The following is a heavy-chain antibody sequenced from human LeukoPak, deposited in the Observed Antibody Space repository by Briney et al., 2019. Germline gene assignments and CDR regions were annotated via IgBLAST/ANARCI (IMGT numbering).Heavy chain of an antibody. Sequence: SETLSLTCTVSGGSISSYYWSWIRQPPGKGLEWIGYIYYSGSTNYNPSLKSRVTVSVDTSKNQFSLKLSSVTAADTAVYYCARDLSWDGELWGQGTLVTVSS. D-gene: IGHD2-21*01. CDR1: GGSISSYY. V-gene: IGHV4-59*01. CDR2: IYYSGST. CDR3: ARDLSWDGEL. J-gene: IGHJ4*02.